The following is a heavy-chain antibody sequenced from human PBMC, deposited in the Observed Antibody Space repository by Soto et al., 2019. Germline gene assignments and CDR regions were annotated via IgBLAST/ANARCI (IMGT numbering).Heavy chain of an antibody. V-gene: IGHV5-51*01. CDR3: ARIEVPAATAVAGDFDY. CDR1: GYSFTSYW. D-gene: IGHD6-19*01. J-gene: IGHJ4*02. CDR2: IYPGDSDT. Sequence: PGESLKISCKGSGYSFTSYWIGWVRQMPGKGLEWIGIIYPGDSDTRYSPSFQGQVTISADKSISTAYLQWSSLKASDTAMYYCARIEVPAATAVAGDFDYWGQGTLVTVSS.